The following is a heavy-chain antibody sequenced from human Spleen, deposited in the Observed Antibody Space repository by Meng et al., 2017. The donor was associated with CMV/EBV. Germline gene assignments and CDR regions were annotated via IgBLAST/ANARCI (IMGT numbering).Heavy chain of an antibody. D-gene: IGHD5/OR15-5a*01. CDR1: GFTFSNYA. Sequence: GESLKISCAVSGFTFSNYAMNWVRQTPGKGLEWVALISYDGSSKYYADSVEGRFTISRDNSKNTLFLQMNSLTTEDTAVYYCAKAIMSLANYYYGMDVWGQGTTVTVSS. V-gene: IGHV3-30-3*01. J-gene: IGHJ6*02. CDR2: ISYDGSSK. CDR3: AKAIMSLANYYYGMDV.